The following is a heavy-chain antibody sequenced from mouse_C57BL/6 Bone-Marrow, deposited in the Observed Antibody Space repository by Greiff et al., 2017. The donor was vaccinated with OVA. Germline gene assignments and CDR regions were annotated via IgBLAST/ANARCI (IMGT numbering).Heavy chain of an antibody. CDR2: ISRGSSTI. V-gene: IGHV5-17*01. Sequence: EVMLVESGGGLVKPGGSLKLSCAASGFTFSDYGMHWVRHAPEKGLEWVAYISRGSSTIYYADTLKGRFTISTDNATNTLFRKMTSLRSEDTAVYYCARGSYYYGSGWFAYWGQGTLVTVSA. CDR1: GFTFSDYG. D-gene: IGHD1-1*01. CDR3: ARGSYYYGSGWFAY. J-gene: IGHJ3*01.